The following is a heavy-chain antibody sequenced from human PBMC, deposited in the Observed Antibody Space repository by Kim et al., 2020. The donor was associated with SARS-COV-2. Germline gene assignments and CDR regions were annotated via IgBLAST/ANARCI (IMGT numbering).Heavy chain of an antibody. Sequence: SETLSLTCAVYGGSFSGYYWSWIRQPPGKGLEWIGEINHSGSTNYNPSLKSRVTISVDTSKNQFSLKLSSVTAADTAVYYCARGYCSGGSCYRGGYYFDYWGQGTLVTVSS. D-gene: IGHD2-15*01. V-gene: IGHV4-34*01. CDR3: ARGYCSGGSCYRGGYYFDY. CDR1: GGSFSGYY. J-gene: IGHJ4*02. CDR2: INHSGST.